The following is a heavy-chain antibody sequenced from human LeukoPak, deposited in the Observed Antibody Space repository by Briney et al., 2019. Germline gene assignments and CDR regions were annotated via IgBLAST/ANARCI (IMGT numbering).Heavy chain of an antibody. Sequence: ASVKVSCKASGYTFTTYGISWVRQAPGQGLEWMGWISAHNGNTNYAQKLQGRVTMTTDTSTSTAYMELRSLRSDDTAVYYCARGPSLGYCSGGRCYRPFFDYWGQGTLVTVSS. D-gene: IGHD2-15*01. J-gene: IGHJ4*02. CDR3: ARGPSLGYCSGGRCYRPFFDY. CDR2: ISAHNGNT. CDR1: GYTFTTYG. V-gene: IGHV1-18*01.